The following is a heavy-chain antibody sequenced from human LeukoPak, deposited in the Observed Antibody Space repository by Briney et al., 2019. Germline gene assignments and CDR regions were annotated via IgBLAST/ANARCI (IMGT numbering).Heavy chain of an antibody. CDR1: VSRFINYY. CDR3: ARDRAGLSWSGEPGPVDF. J-gene: IGHJ4*02. CDR2: IAPNSGGS. V-gene: IGHV1-2*02. D-gene: IGHD3-16*02. Sequence: ASVTVSFTTSVSRFINYYLQWMRHAPGQGLGWMGWIAPNSGGSNYAQNFQGRVTMTRDRSISTIYLELTSLSSDDTAVYYCARDRAGLSWSGEPGPVDFWGQGTLVTVSS.